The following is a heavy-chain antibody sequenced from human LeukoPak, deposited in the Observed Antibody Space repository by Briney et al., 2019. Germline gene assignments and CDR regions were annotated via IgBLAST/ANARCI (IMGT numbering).Heavy chain of an antibody. CDR3: ARRKTGHSVFEN. CDR2: IKEDGSKK. Sequence: GGSLRLSCAASGFNYDSYWMSWVRQAPGKGLEWVANIKEDGSKKYYVDSVKGRFTISRDNAKNSVYLQMNSLRAEDTAVYYCARRKTGHSVFENWGQGTLVIVSS. CDR1: GFNYDSYW. J-gene: IGHJ4*02. V-gene: IGHV3-7*01. D-gene: IGHD7-27*01.